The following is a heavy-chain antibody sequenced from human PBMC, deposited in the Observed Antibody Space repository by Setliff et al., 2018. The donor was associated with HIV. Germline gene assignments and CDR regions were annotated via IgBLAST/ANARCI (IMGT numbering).Heavy chain of an antibody. V-gene: IGHV4-39*01. CDR3: ARRMSSGSYYDY. Sequence: PSETLSLTCSVSGASIRTTSYPWGWIRQAPGKGLEWIGSVYYTGSTYYNPSFKSRVTISVDTSKNQISLKLSSVTAADTAVYYCARRMSSGSYYDYWGQGTLVTVSS. CDR2: VYYTGST. CDR1: GASIRTTSYP. D-gene: IGHD1-26*01. J-gene: IGHJ4*03.